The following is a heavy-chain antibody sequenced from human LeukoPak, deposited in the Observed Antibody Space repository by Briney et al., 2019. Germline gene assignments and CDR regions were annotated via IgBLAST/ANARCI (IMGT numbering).Heavy chain of an antibody. V-gene: IGHV4-31*03. CDR1: GGSISSGGYY. Sequence: PSETLSLTCTVSGGSISSGGYYWSWIRQHPGKGLEWIGYIYYSGSTYYNPSLKSRVTISVDTSKNQFSLKLSSVTAADTAVYYCARDRSGYYDSSGTYDAFDIWGQGTMVTVSS. J-gene: IGHJ3*02. CDR3: ARDRSGYYDSSGTYDAFDI. D-gene: IGHD3-22*01. CDR2: IYYSGST.